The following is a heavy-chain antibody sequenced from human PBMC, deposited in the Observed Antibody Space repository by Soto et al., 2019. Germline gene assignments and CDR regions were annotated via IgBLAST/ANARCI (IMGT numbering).Heavy chain of an antibody. D-gene: IGHD4-17*01. Sequence: GSLRLSCVASGFTFNIYALHWVRQAPGKGLEWVAVISFDGTKKYYSDSVKGRFTISRDNLKNTLYLQMNNLRVEDAALYFCAREDDYGYRYINYGLDVWGKGTTVTVSS. V-gene: IGHV3-30-3*01. CDR1: GFTFNIYA. CDR3: AREDDYGYRYINYGLDV. CDR2: ISFDGTKK. J-gene: IGHJ6*04.